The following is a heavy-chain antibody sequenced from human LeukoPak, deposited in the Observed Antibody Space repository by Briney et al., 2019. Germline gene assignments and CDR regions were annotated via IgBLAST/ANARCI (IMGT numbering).Heavy chain of an antibody. CDR1: GFSFSSYA. J-gene: IGHJ5*02. V-gene: IGHV3-23*01. CDR2: ISGSGGST. CDR3: AKDPHTAMVQNWFDP. D-gene: IGHD5-18*01. Sequence: GGSLRLSCAASGFSFSSYAMSWVRQAPGKGLEWVSAISGSGGSTYYADSVKGRFTISRDNSKNTLYLQMNSLRAEDTAVYYCAKDPHTAMVQNWFDPWGQGTLVTVSS.